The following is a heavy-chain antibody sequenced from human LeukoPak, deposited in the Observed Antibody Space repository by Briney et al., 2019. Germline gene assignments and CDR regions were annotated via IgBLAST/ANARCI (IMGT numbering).Heavy chain of an antibody. V-gene: IGHV4-39*01. J-gene: IGHJ4*02. CDR3: ARVTMMGRYFDY. CDR1: GGSISSSSYY. Sequence: SETLSLTCTVSGGSISSSSYYWGWIRQPPGKGLEWIGSIYYSGSTYYNPSLKSRVTISVDTSKNQFSLKLSSVTAADTAVYYCARVTMMGRYFDYWGQGTLVTVSS. CDR2: IYYSGST. D-gene: IGHD3-22*01.